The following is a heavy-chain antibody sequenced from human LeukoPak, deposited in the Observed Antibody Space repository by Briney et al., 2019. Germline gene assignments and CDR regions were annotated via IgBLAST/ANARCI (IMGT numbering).Heavy chain of an antibody. CDR3: ARSPQLLYPQAFDI. V-gene: IGHV1-8*01. CDR2: MNPNSGNT. CDR1: GYTFTIYD. Sequence: ASVKVSCKASGYTFTIYDINWVRQATGQGLEWMGWMNPNSGNTGYAQKFQGRVTMTRNTSISTAYMELSSLRSEDTAVYYCARSPQLLYPQAFDIWGQGTMVTVSS. J-gene: IGHJ3*02. D-gene: IGHD2-2*02.